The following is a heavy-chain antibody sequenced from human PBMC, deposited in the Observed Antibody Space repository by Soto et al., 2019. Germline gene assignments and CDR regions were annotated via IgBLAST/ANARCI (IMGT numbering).Heavy chain of an antibody. J-gene: IGHJ5*02. CDR3: ARDEVPAANWLDR. Sequence: ASVKVSCKASGCIFINYGITWVRQAPGQGLEWMGWIRGYNGNTKYADKLQGRVTMTTDTSTTTAYMELRSLRSDDTAVYYCARDEVPAANWLDRWGQGTLVTVSS. D-gene: IGHD2-2*01. CDR2: IRGYNGNT. V-gene: IGHV1-18*01. CDR1: GCIFINYG.